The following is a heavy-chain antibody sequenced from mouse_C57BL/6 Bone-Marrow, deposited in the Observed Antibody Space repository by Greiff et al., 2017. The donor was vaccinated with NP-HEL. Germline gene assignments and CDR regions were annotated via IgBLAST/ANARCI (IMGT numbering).Heavy chain of an antibody. Sequence: VQLQESGAELVRPGTSVKVSCKASGYAFTNYLIEWVKQRPGQGLEWIGVINPGSGGTNYNEKFKGKATLTADKSSSTAYMQLSSLTSEDSAVYFCARSRYYGSSLDYWGQGTTLTVSS. CDR2: INPGSGGT. V-gene: IGHV1-54*01. J-gene: IGHJ2*01. D-gene: IGHD1-1*01. CDR1: GYAFTNYL. CDR3: ARSRYYGSSLDY.